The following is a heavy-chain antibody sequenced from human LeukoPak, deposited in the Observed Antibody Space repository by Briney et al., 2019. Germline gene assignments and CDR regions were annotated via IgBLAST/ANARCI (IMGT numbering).Heavy chain of an antibody. V-gene: IGHV4-30-2*01. J-gene: IGHJ4*02. CDR3: ARVGASSRGERRVAAAGSFDY. CDR2: FYHSGST. CDR1: GGSISSGGYS. Sequence: PSQTLSLTCAVSGGSISSGGYSWSWIRQPPGKGLEWIGYFYHSGSTYYNPSLKSRVTISVDRSKNQFSLKLSSVTAADTAVYYCARVGASSRGERRVAAAGSFDYWGQGTLVTVSS. D-gene: IGHD6-13*01.